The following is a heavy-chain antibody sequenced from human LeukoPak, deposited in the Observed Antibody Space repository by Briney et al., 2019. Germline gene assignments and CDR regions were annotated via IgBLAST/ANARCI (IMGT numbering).Heavy chain of an antibody. J-gene: IGHJ6*03. CDR3: ARSYDSSGYYRAFDYYYMDV. Sequence: SQTLSLTCALSGDSVSSNSAAWNWIRQSPSRGLEWLGRTYYRSKWYNDYAVSVKSRITINPDTSKNQFSLQLNSVTPEDTAVYYCARSYDSSGYYRAFDYYYMDVWGKGTTVTVSS. CDR1: GDSVSSNSAA. V-gene: IGHV6-1*01. CDR2: TYYRSKWYN. D-gene: IGHD3-22*01.